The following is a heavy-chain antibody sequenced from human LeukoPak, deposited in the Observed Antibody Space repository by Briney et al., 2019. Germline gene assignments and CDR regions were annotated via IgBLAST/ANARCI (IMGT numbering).Heavy chain of an antibody. V-gene: IGHV4-39*01. CDR2: IYYSGSN. J-gene: IGHJ3*02. D-gene: IGHD2-8*02. CDR3: ARGFRIEVVYAQSGTFNI. Sequence: SETLSLTCTVSGGSISSSSYYWGWIRQPPGKGLEWIGSIYYSGSNYYNPSLKSRDTISVDTSNNQLSLKLSSVTAADTAVYYCARGFRIEVVYAQSGTFNIWGQGTMVTVSS. CDR1: GGSISSSSYY.